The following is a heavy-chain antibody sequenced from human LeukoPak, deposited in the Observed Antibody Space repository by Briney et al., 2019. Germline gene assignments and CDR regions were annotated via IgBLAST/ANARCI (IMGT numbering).Heavy chain of an antibody. Sequence: ASVKVSCKASGYTFTSYYMHWVRQTPGQGLEWMGIINPSGGSTSYAQKFQGRVTMTRDTSISTAYMELSRLRSDDTAVYYCARDFGFGDCHYWGQGTLVTVSS. J-gene: IGHJ4*02. D-gene: IGHD2-21*02. CDR2: INPSGGST. V-gene: IGHV1-46*01. CDR1: GYTFTSYY. CDR3: ARDFGFGDCHY.